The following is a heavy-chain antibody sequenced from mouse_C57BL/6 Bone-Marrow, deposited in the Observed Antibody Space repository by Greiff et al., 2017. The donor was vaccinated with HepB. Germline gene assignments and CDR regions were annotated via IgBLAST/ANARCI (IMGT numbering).Heavy chain of an antibody. CDR2: IDPSDSET. J-gene: IGHJ1*03. CDR3: AREPRLYSNYVPYFDV. D-gene: IGHD2-5*01. Sequence: QVQLQQPGAELVRPGSSVKLSCKASGYTFTSYWMHWVKQRPIQGLEWIGNIDPSDSETHYNQKFKDKATLTVDKSSSTAYMQHSSLTSEDSAVYYCAREPRLYSNYVPYFDVWGTGTTVTVSS. V-gene: IGHV1-52*01. CDR1: GYTFTSYW.